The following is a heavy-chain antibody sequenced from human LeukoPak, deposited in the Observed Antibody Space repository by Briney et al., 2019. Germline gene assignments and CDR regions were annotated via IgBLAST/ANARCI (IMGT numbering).Heavy chain of an antibody. Sequence: GGSLRLSCAASGNYWMHWVRQAPGKGLVWVSHVNSDGSWTSHADSVKGRFTISKDNAKNTVYLQMNNLRTEDTAVYYCVSFYETNWGRGTLVTVSS. CDR1: GNYW. V-gene: IGHV3-74*01. CDR2: VNSDGSWT. D-gene: IGHD2-2*01. J-gene: IGHJ4*02. CDR3: VSFYETN.